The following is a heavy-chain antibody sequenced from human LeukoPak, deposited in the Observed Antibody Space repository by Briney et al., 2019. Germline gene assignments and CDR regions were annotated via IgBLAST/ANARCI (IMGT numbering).Heavy chain of an antibody. D-gene: IGHD2-2*01. CDR1: GYSISSGYY. CDR3: ARDGLLRPAEVDY. V-gene: IGHV4-38-2*02. J-gene: IGHJ4*02. Sequence: SETLSLTCTVSGYSISSGYYWGWIRQPPGKGLEWIGSIYHSGSTYYNPSLKSRVTISVDTSKNQFSLKLSSVTAADTAVYYCARDGLLRPAEVDYWGQGTLVTVSS. CDR2: IYHSGST.